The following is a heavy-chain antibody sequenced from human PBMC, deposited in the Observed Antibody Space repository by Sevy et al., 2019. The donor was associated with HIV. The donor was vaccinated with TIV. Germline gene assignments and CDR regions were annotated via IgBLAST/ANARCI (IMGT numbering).Heavy chain of an antibody. Sequence: GGSLRLSCAASGFTFSSYDMHWVRQATGKGLEWVSAIGTAGDTYYPGSVKGRFTISRENAKNSLYLQMNSLRAGDTAVYYCARGFYYGHAFDIWGQRTMVTGSS. D-gene: IGHD3-10*01. J-gene: IGHJ3*02. CDR2: IGTAGDT. CDR3: ARGFYYGHAFDI. V-gene: IGHV3-13*01. CDR1: GFTFSSYD.